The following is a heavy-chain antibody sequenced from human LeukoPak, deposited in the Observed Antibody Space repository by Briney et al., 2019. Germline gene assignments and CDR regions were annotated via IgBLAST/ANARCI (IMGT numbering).Heavy chain of an antibody. J-gene: IGHJ3*02. V-gene: IGHV1-69*05. CDR2: FIPNFGTA. CDR1: GGTFSSYA. CDR3: ARGDFWSGYYRAGDAFDI. D-gene: IGHD3-3*01. Sequence: ASVKVSCKASGGTFSSYAISWVRQAPGQRLEWRGGFIPNFGTANYAQKFQGRVTITTDESTSTAYMELSSLRSEDTAVYYCARGDFWSGYYRAGDAFDIWGQGTMVTVSS.